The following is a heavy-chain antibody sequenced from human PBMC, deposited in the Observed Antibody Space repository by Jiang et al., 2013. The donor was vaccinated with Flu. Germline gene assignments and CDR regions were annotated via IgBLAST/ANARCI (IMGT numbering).Heavy chain of an antibody. Sequence: LLESGGGLVQPGGSLRLSCAASGFTFSYYAMSWVRQAPGKGLEWVSAISGSGDNTYHADSVRGRFAISRDNSKNTLYLQMNSLRAEDTAIYYCAKDRLRRDVAPAKMTGKFSYWGQGTLVTVSS. CDR1: GFTFSYYA. CDR3: AKDRLRRDVAPAKMTGKFSY. J-gene: IGHJ4*02. D-gene: IGHD2-2*01. CDR2: ISGSGDNT. V-gene: IGHV3-23*01.